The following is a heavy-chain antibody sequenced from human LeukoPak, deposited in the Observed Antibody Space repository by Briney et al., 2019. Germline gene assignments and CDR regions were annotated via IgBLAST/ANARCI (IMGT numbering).Heavy chain of an antibody. Sequence: WETLYLTWAVYGGSFSGYYWSWIRQPPGKGLEWIGEINHSGSTNYNPPLISRATKSVATSKKQFPLNLSAVTAADTALYYCATGGFMVRGVLDYWGQGTLVTVSS. CDR3: ATGGFMVRGVLDY. J-gene: IGHJ4*02. D-gene: IGHD3-10*01. CDR2: INHSGST. CDR1: GGSFSGYY. V-gene: IGHV4-34*01.